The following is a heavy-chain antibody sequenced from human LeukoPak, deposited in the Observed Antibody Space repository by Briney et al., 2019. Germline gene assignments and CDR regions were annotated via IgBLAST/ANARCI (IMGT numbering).Heavy chain of an antibody. CDR3: ARLYSSSWDKHSRFDP. Sequence: PSETLSLTCTVSGGSISSYYWSWIRQPPGKGLEWIGYIYTSGSTNYNPSLKSRVTISVDTSKNQFSLKLSSVTAADTAVYYCARLYSSSWDKHSRFDPWGQGTLVTVSS. D-gene: IGHD6-13*01. J-gene: IGHJ5*02. V-gene: IGHV4-4*09. CDR1: GGSISSYY. CDR2: IYTSGST.